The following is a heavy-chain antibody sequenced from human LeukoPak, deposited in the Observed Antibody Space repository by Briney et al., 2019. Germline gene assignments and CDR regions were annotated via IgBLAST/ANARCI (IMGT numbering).Heavy chain of an antibody. CDR1: GYTFTSYD. D-gene: IGHD4-17*01. CDR2: MNPNSGNT. CDR3: ARSTVKSLCWFDP. V-gene: IGHV1-8*03. J-gene: IGHJ5*02. Sequence: GASVKVSCKASGYTFTSYDINWVRQATGQGLEWMGWMNPNSGNTGYAQKFQGRVTITRNTSISTAYMELSSLRSEDTAVYYCARSTVKSLCWFDPWGQGTLVTVSS.